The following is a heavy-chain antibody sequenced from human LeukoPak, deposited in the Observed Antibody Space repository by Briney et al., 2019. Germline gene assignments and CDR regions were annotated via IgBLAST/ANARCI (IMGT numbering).Heavy chain of an antibody. CDR2: IYYSVST. Sequence: SETLSLTCTVSGGSINSYHSSWNRQPPGKGLEWIGCIYYSVSTNYNPSLKSRVPISVDTSKNQFSLKLSSVTAADTAVYYCARTGYSSSWYVDYWGQGTLVTVSS. CDR1: GGSINSYH. V-gene: IGHV4-59*08. J-gene: IGHJ4*02. CDR3: ARTGYSSSWYVDY. D-gene: IGHD6-13*01.